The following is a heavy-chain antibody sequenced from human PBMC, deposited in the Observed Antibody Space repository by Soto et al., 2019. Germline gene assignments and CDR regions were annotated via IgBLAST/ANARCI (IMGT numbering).Heavy chain of an antibody. J-gene: IGHJ4*02. CDR2: ISSNGGST. CDR1: GFTFSSYA. V-gene: IGHV3-64*01. CDR3: AISRDGYQFDY. D-gene: IGHD5-12*01. Sequence: EVQLVESGGGLVQPGGSLRLSCAASGFTFSSYAMHWVRQAPGKGLEYVSAISSNGGSTYYANSVKGRFTISRDNSKNTLYLQMGSLRAEAMAVYYCAISRDGYQFDYWGQGTLVTVSS.